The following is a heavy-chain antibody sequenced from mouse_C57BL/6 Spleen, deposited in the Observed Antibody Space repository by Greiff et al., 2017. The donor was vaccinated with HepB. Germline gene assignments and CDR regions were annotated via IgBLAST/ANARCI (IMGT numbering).Heavy chain of an antibody. V-gene: IGHV1-7*01. CDR2: INPSSGYT. J-gene: IGHJ4*01. CDR3: ARAKSEAYYSSVYYAMDY. Sequence: VQLQQSGAELAKPGASVKLSFKASGYTFTSYWMHWVKQRPGQGLEWIGYINPSSGYTKYNQKFKDKATLTADKSSSTAYMQLSSLTYEDSAVYYCARAKSEAYYSSVYYAMDYWGQGTSVTVSS. D-gene: IGHD2-5*01. CDR1: GYTFTSYW.